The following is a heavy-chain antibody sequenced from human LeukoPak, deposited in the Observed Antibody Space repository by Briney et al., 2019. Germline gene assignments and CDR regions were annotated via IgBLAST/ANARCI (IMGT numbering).Heavy chain of an antibody. V-gene: IGHV4-39*01. CDR3: ARHAEYNSGWHFYLDH. J-gene: IGHJ4*02. Sequence: SETLSLTCTVSGVSTTNGIYYWAWIRQSPGKGLEWIGGVHTVGRTYYNLSLRSRVTMSIDTSKSQFSLRLHSVTAADTAVYSCARHAEYNSGWHFYLDHWGQGILVTVSS. CDR1: GVSTTNGIYY. CDR2: VHTVGRT. D-gene: IGHD6-19*01.